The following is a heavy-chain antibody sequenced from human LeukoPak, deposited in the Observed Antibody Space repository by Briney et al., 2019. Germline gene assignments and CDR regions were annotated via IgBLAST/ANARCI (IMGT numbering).Heavy chain of an antibody. D-gene: IGHD1-20*01. CDR1: GFTFSSYS. V-gene: IGHV3-21*01. Sequence: GGSLRLSCAASGFTFSSYSMNWVRQAPGKGLEWVSSISSSSSYIYYADSVKGRFTISRDNAKNSLYLQMNSLRAEDTAVYYCARDQIITGTALDGMDVWGQGTTVTVSS. CDR3: ARDQIITGTALDGMDV. CDR2: ISSSSSYI. J-gene: IGHJ6*02.